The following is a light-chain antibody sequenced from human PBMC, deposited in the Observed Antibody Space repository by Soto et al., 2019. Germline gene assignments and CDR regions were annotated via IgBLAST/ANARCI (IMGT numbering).Light chain of an antibody. Sequence: QSVLTQPASVSGSPGQSITISCTGTSSDVVTSNYVSWYQKPPGKAPKLIIYEVSNRPSGLSDRFSGSKSGNTASLTISGLRAEDEADYYCCSYTSSSARVVFGGGTKLTVL. J-gene: IGLJ2*01. CDR1: SSDVVTSNY. CDR3: CSYTSSSARVV. CDR2: EVS. V-gene: IGLV2-14*01.